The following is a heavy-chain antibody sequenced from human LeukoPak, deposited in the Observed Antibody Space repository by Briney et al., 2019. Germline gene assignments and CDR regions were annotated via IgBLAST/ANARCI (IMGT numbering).Heavy chain of an antibody. CDR1: GGSFSGYY. D-gene: IGHD3-10*01. J-gene: IGHJ5*02. V-gene: IGHV4-34*01. CDR3: AGNAWYYYGSGSYYTVNWFDP. CDR2: INHSGST. Sequence: SEXLSLTCAVYGGSFSGYYWSWIRQPPGKGLEWIGEINHSGSTNYNPSLTSRGTISVGTSKNKCSLRLSSVTAADTAVYYCAGNAWYYYGSGSYYTVNWFDPWGQGTLVTVSS.